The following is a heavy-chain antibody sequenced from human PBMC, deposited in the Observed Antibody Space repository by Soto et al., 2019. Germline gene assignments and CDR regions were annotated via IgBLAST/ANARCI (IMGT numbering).Heavy chain of an antibody. Sequence: ASVKVSCKASGGTFSSYSISWVRQAPGQGLEWMGRIIPILGIANYAQKFQGRVTITADKSTSTTYMELSSLRSEDTAVYYCATVGRDYDILTGYYTFYFDYWGQGTLVTVSS. D-gene: IGHD3-9*01. CDR3: ATVGRDYDILTGYYTFYFDY. J-gene: IGHJ4*02. CDR1: GGTFSSYS. CDR2: IIPILGIA. V-gene: IGHV1-69*02.